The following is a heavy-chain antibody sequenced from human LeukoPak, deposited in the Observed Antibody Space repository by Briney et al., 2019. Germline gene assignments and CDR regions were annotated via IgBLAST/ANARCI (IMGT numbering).Heavy chain of an antibody. V-gene: IGHV4-59*01. J-gene: IGHJ6*02. CDR3: ARDRGYSGYDYYGMDV. CDR1: GGSISRYY. D-gene: IGHD5-12*01. CDR2: IYYIGDT. Sequence: SETLSLTRTVSGGSISRYYWNWIRQPPGKGLEWIGYIYYIGDTNYTPSLKSRVTISVDTSKTQFSLKLTSVTAADTAVYYCARDRGYSGYDYYGMDVWGQGTTVTVSS.